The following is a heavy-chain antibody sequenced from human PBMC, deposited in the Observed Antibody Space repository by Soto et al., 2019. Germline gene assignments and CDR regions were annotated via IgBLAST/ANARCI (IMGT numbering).Heavy chain of an antibody. J-gene: IGHJ4*02. CDR1: GGTFSSYA. CDR3: ARPTLTGYCSGGSCYDY. Sequence: SVKVSCKASGGTFSSYAISWVRQAPGQGLEWMGGIIPIFGTANYAQKFQGRVTITADESTSTAYMELSSLRSEDTAVYYCARPTLTGYCSGGSCYDYWGQGTLVTVSS. D-gene: IGHD2-15*01. CDR2: IIPIFGTA. V-gene: IGHV1-69*13.